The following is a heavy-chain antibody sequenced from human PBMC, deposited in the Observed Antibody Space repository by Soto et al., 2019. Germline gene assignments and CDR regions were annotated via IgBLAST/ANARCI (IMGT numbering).Heavy chain of an antibody. J-gene: IGHJ4*02. V-gene: IGHV3-48*01. D-gene: IGHD4-4*01. CDR3: ARDSTTVTISFDY. CDR2: ISSSSSTI. CDR1: GFTFSSYS. Sequence: GSLRLSCAASGFTFSSYSMNWVRQAPGKGLEWVSYISSSSSTIYYADSVKGRFTISRDNAKNSLYLQMNSLRAEDTAVYYCARDSTTVTISFDYWGQGTLVTVSS.